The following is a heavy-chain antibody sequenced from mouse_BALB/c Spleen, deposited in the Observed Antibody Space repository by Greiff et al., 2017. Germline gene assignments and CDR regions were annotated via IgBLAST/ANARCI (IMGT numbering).Heavy chain of an antibody. Sequence: VQLHQSGAELVKPGASVKLSCKASGYTFTSYYMYWVKQRPGQGLDWIGEINPSNGGTNFNEKFKSKATLTVDKSSSTAYMQLSSLTSEDSAVYYCTRSDGYYWFAYWGQGTLVTVSA. D-gene: IGHD2-3*01. CDR2: INPSNGGT. CDR3: TRSDGYYWFAY. J-gene: IGHJ3*01. V-gene: IGHV1S81*02. CDR1: GYTFTSYY.